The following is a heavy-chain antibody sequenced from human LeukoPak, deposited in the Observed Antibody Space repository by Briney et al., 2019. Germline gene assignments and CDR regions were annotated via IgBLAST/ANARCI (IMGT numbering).Heavy chain of an antibody. CDR3: ARQRVGYYDILTGYSFDY. Sequence: SETLSLTCTVSSGSISSSSYYWGWIRQPPGKGLEWIGSIYYSGSTYYNPSLKSRVTISVDTSKNQFSLKLSSVTAADTAVYYCARQRVGYYDILTGYSFDYWGQGTLVTVSS. D-gene: IGHD3-9*01. V-gene: IGHV4-39*01. CDR2: IYYSGST. CDR1: SGSISSSSYY. J-gene: IGHJ4*02.